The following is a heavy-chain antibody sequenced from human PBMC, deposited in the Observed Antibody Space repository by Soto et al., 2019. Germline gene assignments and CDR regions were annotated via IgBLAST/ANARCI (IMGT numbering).Heavy chain of an antibody. CDR2: ISGDGGAT. Sequence: DVQLLESGGGLVQSGGSLRLSCAASGLTFSTYAMSWFRQAPGKGLEWVSAISGDGGATFYADSVEGRFTISRDNSKNTRFLQMNNLRAEDPAIYYCARDGTGVSFDIWGQGTMVTVSP. D-gene: IGHD1-26*01. CDR3: ARDGTGVSFDI. V-gene: IGHV3-23*01. J-gene: IGHJ3*02. CDR1: GLTFSTYA.